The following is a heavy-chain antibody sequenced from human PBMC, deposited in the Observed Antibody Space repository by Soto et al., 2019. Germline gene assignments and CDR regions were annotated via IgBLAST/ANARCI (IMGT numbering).Heavy chain of an antibody. V-gene: IGHV4-59*08. Sequence: PSETLSLTCTVSGGSIISYYWSWIRQPPGKGLEWIGYIYYSGSTNYNPSLKSRVTISVDTSKNQFSLKLSSVTAADTAVYYCARLGYCSSTSCLDYWGQGTLVTVSS. CDR1: GGSIISYY. CDR3: ARLGYCSSTSCLDY. D-gene: IGHD2-2*03. J-gene: IGHJ4*02. CDR2: IYYSGST.